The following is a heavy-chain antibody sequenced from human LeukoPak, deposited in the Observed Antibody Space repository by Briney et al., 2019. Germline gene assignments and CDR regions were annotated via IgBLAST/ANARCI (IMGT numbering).Heavy chain of an antibody. J-gene: IGHJ4*02. CDR3: ARASAAAGFFDH. Sequence: SETLSLTCAVSGGSISNYYWSWIRQPAGKGLEWIGHIYTSGSADYNPSLQSRVTMSVDTSKNQISLNLSSVTAADTAVYHCARASAAAGFFDHWGQGTLVTVSS. D-gene: IGHD6-13*01. CDR1: GGSISNYY. V-gene: IGHV4-4*07. CDR2: IYTSGSA.